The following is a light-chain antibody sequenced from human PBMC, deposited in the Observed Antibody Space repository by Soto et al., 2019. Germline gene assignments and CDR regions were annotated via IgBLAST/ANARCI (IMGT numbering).Light chain of an antibody. Sequence: CLAAGECRSRSGPASQSVSSSYLAWYQQKPGQAPRLLIYDASSRATGIPDRFSGSGSGTDSTLTFGSLEPAELAVYSCQQYGNSPITFGKGTRLEIK. CDR1: QSVSSSY. V-gene: IGKV3-20*01. CDR2: DAS. J-gene: IGKJ5*01. CDR3: QQYGNSPIT.